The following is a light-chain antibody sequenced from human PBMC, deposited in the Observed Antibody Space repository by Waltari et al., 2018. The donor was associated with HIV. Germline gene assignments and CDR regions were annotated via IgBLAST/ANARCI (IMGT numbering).Light chain of an antibody. CDR3: QQANTFPLT. V-gene: IGKV1-12*01. Sequence: DIQMTQSPSSVSASLGDRVTISCRASQGVSNWLAWYQQRPGAAPKLLVHDVSSSHAGVPSRFSGSGSETDFALTIDGLQPEDVATYYCQQANTFPLTFGGGTKVEI. CDR2: DVS. J-gene: IGKJ4*01. CDR1: QGVSNW.